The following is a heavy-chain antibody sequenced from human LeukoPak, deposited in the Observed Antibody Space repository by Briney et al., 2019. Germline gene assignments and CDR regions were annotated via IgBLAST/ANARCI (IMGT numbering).Heavy chain of an antibody. CDR1: GFTFSSYA. CDR2: ISYDGSNK. D-gene: IGHD1-26*01. J-gene: IGHJ4*02. V-gene: IGHV3-30-3*01. Sequence: GSLRLSCAASGFTFSSYAMHWVRQAPGKGLEWVAVISYDGSNKYYADSVKGRFTISRDNAENSLYLQMNSLRAEDTAVYYCARDGVGATDYWGQGTLVTVSS. CDR3: ARDGVGATDY.